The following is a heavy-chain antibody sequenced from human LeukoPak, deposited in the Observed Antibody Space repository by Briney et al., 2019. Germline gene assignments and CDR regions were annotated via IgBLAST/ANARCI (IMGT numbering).Heavy chain of an antibody. Sequence: GGSLTLSCAASGASFSSFTMSWVRQAPGKGLEWVSTITWDGANTNYAHCVKGRFFISRDNSKNAMSLQMNGLRAEDAAVYYCAKDLWWGSSTSWDPAETLQHWGQGILVTVS. CDR1: GASFSSFT. J-gene: IGHJ1*01. CDR2: ITWDGANT. D-gene: IGHD2-2*01. V-gene: IGHV3-23*01. CDR3: AKDLWWGSSTSWDPAETLQH.